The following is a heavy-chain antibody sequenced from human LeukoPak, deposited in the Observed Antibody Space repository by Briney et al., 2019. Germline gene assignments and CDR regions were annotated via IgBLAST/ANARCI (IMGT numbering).Heavy chain of an antibody. CDR2: ISWNSGSI. Sequence: GGSLRLSCAASGFTFDDYAMHWVRQAPGKGLEWVSGISWNSGSIGYADSVKGRFTISRDNSKNTLYLQVNSLRAEDTAVYYCAKGDYYGSGSTFKNGMDVWGQGTTVTVSS. J-gene: IGHJ6*02. CDR1: GFTFDDYA. V-gene: IGHV3-9*01. CDR3: AKGDYYGSGSTFKNGMDV. D-gene: IGHD3-10*01.